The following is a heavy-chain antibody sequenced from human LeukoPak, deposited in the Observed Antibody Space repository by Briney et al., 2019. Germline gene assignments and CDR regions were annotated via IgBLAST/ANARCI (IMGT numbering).Heavy chain of an antibody. D-gene: IGHD5-18*01. J-gene: IGHJ6*03. CDR2: INHRGSI. V-gene: IGHV4-34*01. Sequence: SETLSLTCAVYGGSFSGYYWSWIRQPPGKGLEGIGEINHRGSINYNQSLKSRISIPLNTSKNQFSLKLSSVTAAATAVYYCERYKGSRGYSYGNYYYYYMDVWGKGTTVTVSS. CDR3: ERYKGSRGYSYGNYYYYYMDV. CDR1: GGSFSGYY.